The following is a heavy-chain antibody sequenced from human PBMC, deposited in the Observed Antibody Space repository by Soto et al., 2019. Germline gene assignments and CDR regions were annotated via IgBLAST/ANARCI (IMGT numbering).Heavy chain of an antibody. CDR3: ARDLFGIDY. V-gene: IGHV1-18*01. J-gene: IGHJ4*02. Sequence: QVQLVQSGAEVKKPGASVKVSCKASGYTFTSYGISWVRQAPGQGLEWMGWINAYNSNTNYAENLQGRVTMTTDTSTSTAYLELRSMRSDVTAGYYCARDLFGIDYWGQGTLVTVSS. D-gene: IGHD3-16*01. CDR2: INAYNSNT. CDR1: GYTFTSYG.